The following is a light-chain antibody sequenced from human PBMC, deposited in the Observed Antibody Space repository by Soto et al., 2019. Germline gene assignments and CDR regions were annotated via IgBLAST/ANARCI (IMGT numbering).Light chain of an antibody. CDR1: SSDVGAYNY. J-gene: IGLJ2*01. Sequence: QSALTQPASVSGSPGQSITISCTGTSSDVGAYNYVSWYQQHPGKAPKLMIFEVSDRPSGVSNRFSGSKSGNTASLTISGLQADDEAHYYCSSYTSSNTLVFGVGTKLTVL. V-gene: IGLV2-14*01. CDR3: SSYTSSNTLV. CDR2: EVS.